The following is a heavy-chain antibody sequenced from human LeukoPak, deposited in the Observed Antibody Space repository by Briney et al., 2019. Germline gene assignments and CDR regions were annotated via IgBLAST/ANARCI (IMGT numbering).Heavy chain of an antibody. CDR3: ASRIVGTPDYFDY. J-gene: IGHJ4*02. CDR2: ISGGGDAT. V-gene: IGHV3-23*01. D-gene: IGHD1-26*01. CDR1: DFSFITYA. Sequence: GGSLRLSCAASDFSFITYAMSWVRQAPGKGLEWVSTISGGGDATYYADSVKGRFTISRDNSKKTLYLQMDSLRGEDTAVYYCASRIVGTPDYFDYWGLGTLVTVSS.